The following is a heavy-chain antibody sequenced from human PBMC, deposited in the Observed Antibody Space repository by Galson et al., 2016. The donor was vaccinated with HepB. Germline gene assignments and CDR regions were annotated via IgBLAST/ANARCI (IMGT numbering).Heavy chain of an antibody. Sequence: SLRLSCAASGFIFRKFTMHWVRQRPGKGLEWVSLVGGNGATTFYADSVKGRFTISRDNGNNSLYLQMNSLTIEDTALYYCAKEHNTCWPSLESWGQGTLVSVSP. CDR3: AKEHNTCWPSLES. CDR2: VGGNGATT. D-gene: IGHD2-21*01. V-gene: IGHV3-43*01. CDR1: GFIFRKFT. J-gene: IGHJ4*02.